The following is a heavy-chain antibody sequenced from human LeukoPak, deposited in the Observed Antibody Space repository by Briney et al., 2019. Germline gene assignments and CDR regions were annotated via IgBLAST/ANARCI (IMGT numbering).Heavy chain of an antibody. CDR3: AKHGVYSSSRDAFDI. Sequence: GGSLRLSCAASGITFSSYAMSWVRQAPGKGLEWVSAISGSGGSTYYADSVKGRFTISRDNSKNTLYLQMNSLRAEDTAVYYCAKHGVYSSSRDAFDIWGQGTMVTVSS. D-gene: IGHD6-13*01. V-gene: IGHV3-23*01. J-gene: IGHJ3*02. CDR2: ISGSGGST. CDR1: GITFSSYA.